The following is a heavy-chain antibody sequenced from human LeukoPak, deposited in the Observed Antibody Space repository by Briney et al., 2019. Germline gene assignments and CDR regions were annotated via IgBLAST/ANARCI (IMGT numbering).Heavy chain of an antibody. CDR3: AKPSIPDCSGGTCYLYDY. Sequence: GGSLRLPCAASGFTFINYAMSWVRQAPGKGLEWVSAITGSGEGTYYADSVKGRFTISRDNSKNTLYLQMNSLRAEDTAVYYCAKPSIPDCSGGTCYLYDYWGQGTLVTVSS. CDR1: GFTFINYA. J-gene: IGHJ4*02. CDR2: ITGSGEGT. V-gene: IGHV3-23*01. D-gene: IGHD2-15*01.